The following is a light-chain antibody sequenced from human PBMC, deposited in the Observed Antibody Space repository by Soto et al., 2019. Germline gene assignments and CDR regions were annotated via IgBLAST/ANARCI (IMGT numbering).Light chain of an antibody. CDR3: QQYAGSPRT. J-gene: IGKJ1*01. CDR1: QNLGTLY. Sequence: EIVLTQSPVTLSLSPGERGTLSCRASQNLGTLYLAWFQQKSGQAPRLLIYSASRRATGIPDRFTGSGSGTDFTLTINRVEPEDFAVYFCQQYAGSPRTFGQGTKVDIK. CDR2: SAS. V-gene: IGKV3-20*01.